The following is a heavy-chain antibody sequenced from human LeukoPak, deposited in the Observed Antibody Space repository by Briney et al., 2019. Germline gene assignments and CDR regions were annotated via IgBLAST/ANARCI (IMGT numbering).Heavy chain of an antibody. CDR3: AREVVRGVAYYYYGMDV. J-gene: IGHJ6*02. V-gene: IGHV4-39*07. CDR1: GGSISSYY. Sequence: SETLSLTCTVSGGSISSYYWGWIRQPPGKGLEWIGSIYYSGSTYYNPSLKSRVTISVDTSKNQFSLKLSSVTAADTAVYYCAREVVRGVAYYYYGMDVWGQGTTVTVSS. D-gene: IGHD3-10*01. CDR2: IYYSGST.